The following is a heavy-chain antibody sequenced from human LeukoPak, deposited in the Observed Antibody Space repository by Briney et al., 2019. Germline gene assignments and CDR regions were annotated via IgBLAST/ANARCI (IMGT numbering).Heavy chain of an antibody. CDR3: ARQTHYTPAFDY. V-gene: IGHV4-59*08. J-gene: IGHJ4*02. CDR2: IYYSGGT. Sequence: SETLSLTCTVSGGSISSNYWGWIRQPPGKGLEWIGYIYYSGGTNYNPSLKSRVTISRNTSKNQFSLKLTSVTAADTAVYYCARQTHYTPAFDYWGQGTLVTVSS. D-gene: IGHD2-15*01. CDR1: GGSISSNY.